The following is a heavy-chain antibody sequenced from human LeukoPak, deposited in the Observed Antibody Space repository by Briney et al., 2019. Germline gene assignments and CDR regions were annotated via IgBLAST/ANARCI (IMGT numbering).Heavy chain of an antibody. CDR1: GDSISTYY. D-gene: IGHD3-3*01. J-gene: IGHJ4*02. Sequence: SETLSLTCTVSGDSISTYYWTWIRQPPGKGLEWLGYIYYSGRTNYNPSLKSRVTISVDTSKNQFSLKLSSVTAAETAVYYCAMAYYDFWSGYPHPYWGQGTLVTVSS. V-gene: IGHV4-59*08. CDR3: AMAYYDFWSGYPHPY. CDR2: IYYSGRT.